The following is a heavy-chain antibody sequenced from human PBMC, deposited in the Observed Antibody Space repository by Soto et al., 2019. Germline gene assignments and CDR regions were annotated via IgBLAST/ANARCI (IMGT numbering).Heavy chain of an antibody. J-gene: IGHJ4*02. Sequence: QVQLVQSGAEVKRPGASVKVSCKASGYTFTNFDLNWVRQAPGQGLEWMGWMNPNSGDTGYEHKFQGRVTMTRDTSINTAYMELSSLKSEDTAVYFCARPGATFCGGDCYSDYWGQGTLVIVSS. V-gene: IGHV1-8*02. D-gene: IGHD2-21*02. CDR1: GYTFTNFD. CDR2: MNPNSGDT. CDR3: ARPGATFCGGDCYSDY.